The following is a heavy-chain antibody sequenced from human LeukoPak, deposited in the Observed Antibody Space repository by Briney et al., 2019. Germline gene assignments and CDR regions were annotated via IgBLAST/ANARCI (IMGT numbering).Heavy chain of an antibody. Sequence: ASVKVSCKVSGYTLTQLVIHWVRQAPGKGLEWMGGFDPEDGETIYAQKFQGRVTMTEDTSTDTAYMELSSLRSDDTALYYCATSSGTYFLYWGQRTLVTVS. V-gene: IGHV1-24*01. CDR3: ATSSGTYFLY. CDR2: FDPEDGET. J-gene: IGHJ4*02. D-gene: IGHD1-26*01. CDR1: GYTLTQLV.